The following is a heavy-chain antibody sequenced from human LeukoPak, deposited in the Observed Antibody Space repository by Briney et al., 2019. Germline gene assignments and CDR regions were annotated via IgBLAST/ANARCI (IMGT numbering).Heavy chain of an antibody. CDR2: IYDSGSA. CDR3: ARVLQNYYHLDV. V-gene: IGHV4-59*11. J-gene: IGHJ6*03. D-gene: IGHD3-3*01. CDR1: GVSINSHY. Sequence: SETLTLTCTVSGVSINSHYWSWIRQPPGKGLEWIGFIYDSGSANYKSSLESRVTMTLDTSKNQFSLKLNSVTAADTAVYYCARVLQNYYHLDVWGKGTTVTVSS.